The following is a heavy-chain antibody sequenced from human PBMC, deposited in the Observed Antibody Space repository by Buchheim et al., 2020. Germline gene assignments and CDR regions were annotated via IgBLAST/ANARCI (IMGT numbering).Heavy chain of an antibody. D-gene: IGHD3-16*01. CDR3: AKDKSHFRGTYDFDY. CDR1: GFTFSSYA. Sequence: EVQLLESGGGLGQPGGSLRLSCAASGFTFSSYAMSWVRQAPGKGLEWVSVDSGSGDSAYYGDSVKGRFTISRDTSKHTLYLQMNSLRAEDTAVYYCAKDKSHFRGTYDFDYWGQGTL. CDR2: DSGSGDSA. J-gene: IGHJ4*02. V-gene: IGHV3-23*01.